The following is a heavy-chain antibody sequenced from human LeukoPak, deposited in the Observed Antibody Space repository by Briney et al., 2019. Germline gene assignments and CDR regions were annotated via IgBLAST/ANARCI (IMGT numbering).Heavy chain of an antibody. J-gene: IGHJ3*01. CDR2: ISKDGIQE. Sequence: GRSLRLSCAASGFRFNNYAMRWVRQPPGTGLEWVAVISKDGIQEYYADSVKGRFTISRDNSKNTLYLQMNSLRSEDTAVYYCAREVYSYALDALDLWGQGTMVTVSS. CDR3: AREVYSYALDALDL. D-gene: IGHD5-18*01. V-gene: IGHV3-30*04. CDR1: GFRFNNYA.